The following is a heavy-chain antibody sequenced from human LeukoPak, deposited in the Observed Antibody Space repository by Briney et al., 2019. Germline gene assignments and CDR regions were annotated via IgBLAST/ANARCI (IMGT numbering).Heavy chain of an antibody. CDR1: GYTFTSYY. CDR2: INPSGGST. CDR3: ARDSLPEWKAPLVTGANWFDP. J-gene: IGHJ5*02. D-gene: IGHD2-21*02. V-gene: IGHV1-46*01. Sequence: GASVKVSCKASGYTFTSYYMHWVRQAPGQGLEWMGIINPSGGSTSYAQKFQGRVTMTRDMSTSTVYMELSSLRSEDTAVYYCARDSLPEWKAPLVTGANWFDPWGQGTLVTVSS.